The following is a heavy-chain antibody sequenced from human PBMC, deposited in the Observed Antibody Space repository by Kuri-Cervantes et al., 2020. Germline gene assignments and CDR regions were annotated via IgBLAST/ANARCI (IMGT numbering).Heavy chain of an antibody. CDR1: GFTFSDYY. V-gene: IGHV3-11*06. D-gene: IGHD2-2*01. CDR3: AVVPTYEYYYGMDV. CDR2: ISSSSSYI. Sequence: GGSLRLSCAASGFTFSDYYMSWIRQAPGKGLEWVSSISSSSSYIYYADSVKGRFTISRDNAKNSLYLQMNSLRAEDTAVYYCAVVPTYEYYYGMDVWGQGTTVTVSS. J-gene: IGHJ6*02.